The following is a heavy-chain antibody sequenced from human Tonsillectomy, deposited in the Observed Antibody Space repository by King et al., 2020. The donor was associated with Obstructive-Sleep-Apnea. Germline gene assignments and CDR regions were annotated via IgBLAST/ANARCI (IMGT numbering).Heavy chain of an antibody. J-gene: IGHJ4*02. Sequence: QLVQSGAEVKTPGASVKVSCKASAYTFTNFDINWVRQATGQGLEWMGWMNPNSGNTGYSQKFQGRVTMTRNTSISTAYVELSSLRSEDTAVYYCARVTGRITAALAFWGQGTLVTVSS. D-gene: IGHD6-13*01. CDR3: ARVTGRITAALAF. V-gene: IGHV1-8*01. CDR1: AYTFTNFD. CDR2: MNPNSGNT.